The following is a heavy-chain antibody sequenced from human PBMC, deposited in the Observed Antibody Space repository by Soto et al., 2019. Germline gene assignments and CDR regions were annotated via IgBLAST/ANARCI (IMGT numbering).Heavy chain of an antibody. V-gene: IGHV1-18*04. Sequence: GSVEVSCKTSGYPFTSYGISWVRQAPGQGLEWMGWISAYNGNTNYEQKLQDRVTMTTDTSTSTAYMELSRLRSDDTAVYYCVDSSAPPGGYYYYGRGVWGQGYTVT. J-gene: IGHJ6*02. D-gene: IGHD6-25*01. CDR3: VDSSAPPGGYYYYGRGV. CDR2: ISAYNGNT. CDR1: GYPFTSYG.